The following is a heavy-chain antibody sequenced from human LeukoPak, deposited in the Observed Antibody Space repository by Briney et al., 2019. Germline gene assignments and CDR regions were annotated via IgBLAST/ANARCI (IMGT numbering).Heavy chain of an antibody. J-gene: IGHJ4*02. Sequence: GGSLRLSCAASGFTFSSYEMSWVRQAPGKGLEWVSYISSSGSTTYYTDSVKGRFTLSRDNAKNSLYLQMNSLGLEDRAVYYCARAGRYGTGCPDYWGQGTQVTVSS. D-gene: IGHD2-8*02. CDR2: ISSSGSTT. CDR3: ARAGRYGTGCPDY. V-gene: IGHV3-48*03. CDR1: GFTFSSYE.